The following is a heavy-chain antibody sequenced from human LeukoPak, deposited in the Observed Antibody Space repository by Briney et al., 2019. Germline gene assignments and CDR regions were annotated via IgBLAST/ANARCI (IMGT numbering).Heavy chain of an antibody. Sequence: ASVKVSCKASGYTFTGYYMHWVRQAPGQGLEWMGWINPNSGGTNYAQKFQGRVTMTRNTSISTVYMELSSLRSEDTAVYYCARGSHGDYVWGSYRRVHLDYWGQGTLVTVSS. CDR1: GYTFTGYY. CDR3: ARGSHGDYVWGSYRRVHLDY. J-gene: IGHJ4*02. V-gene: IGHV1-2*02. CDR2: INPNSGGT. D-gene: IGHD3-16*02.